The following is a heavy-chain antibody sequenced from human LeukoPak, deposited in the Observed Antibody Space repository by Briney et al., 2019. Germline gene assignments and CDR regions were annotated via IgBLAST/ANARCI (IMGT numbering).Heavy chain of an antibody. CDR2: IYSGGST. V-gene: IGHV3-53*01. D-gene: IGHD6-6*01. J-gene: IGHJ4*02. CDR1: GFTVSSNY. CDR3: ASSSSIAALGIDY. Sequence: GESLRLSCAASGFTVSSNYMNWVRQAPGKGPEWVSVIYSGGSTYYADSVKGRFTISRDSSKNTLYLQMNSLRAEDTAVYYCASSSSIAALGIDYWGQGTLVTVSS.